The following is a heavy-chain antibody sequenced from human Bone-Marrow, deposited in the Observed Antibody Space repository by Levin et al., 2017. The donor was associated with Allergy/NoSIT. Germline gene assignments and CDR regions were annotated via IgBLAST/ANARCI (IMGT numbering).Heavy chain of an antibody. V-gene: IGHV4-59*01. CDR1: GGSISSYY. D-gene: IGHD5-18*01. J-gene: IGHJ6*02. CDR2: IYYSGST. CDR3: ARGPNYGYTVYYYYGMDG. Sequence: SETLSLTCTVSGGSISSYYWSWIRQPPGKGLEWIGYIYYSGSTNYNPSLKSRVTISVDTSKNQFSLKLSSVTAADTAVYYCARGPNYGYTVYYYYGMDGWGQGTTVTVSS.